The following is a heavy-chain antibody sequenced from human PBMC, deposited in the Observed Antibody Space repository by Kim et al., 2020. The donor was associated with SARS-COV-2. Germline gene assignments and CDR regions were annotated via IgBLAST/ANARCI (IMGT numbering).Heavy chain of an antibody. CDR3: AVDYYYGSGSYYSGPGDY. CDR2: IYSGGST. J-gene: IGHJ4*02. CDR1: GFTVSSNY. Sequence: GSLRLSCAASGFTVSSNYMSWVRQAPGKGLEWVSVIYSGGSTYYADSVKGRFTISRDNSKNTLYLQMNSLRAEDTAVYYCAVDYYYGSGSYYSGPGDYWGQGTLVTVSS. D-gene: IGHD3-10*01. V-gene: IGHV3-53*01.